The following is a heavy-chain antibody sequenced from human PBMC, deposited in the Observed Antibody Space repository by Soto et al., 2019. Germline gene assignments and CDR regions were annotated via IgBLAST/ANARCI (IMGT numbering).Heavy chain of an antibody. CDR1: GFTFSTYS. Sequence: GGSLRLSCVGSGFTFSTYSINWVRQAPGKGLEWVSSISSRSDIYYADSVKGRFTISRDNAKNTLYLQMNSLRAEDTAAYYCARVRVGALDYWGQGTLVTVSS. V-gene: IGHV3-21*01. J-gene: IGHJ4*02. CDR3: ARVRVGALDY. D-gene: IGHD1-26*01. CDR2: ISSRSDI.